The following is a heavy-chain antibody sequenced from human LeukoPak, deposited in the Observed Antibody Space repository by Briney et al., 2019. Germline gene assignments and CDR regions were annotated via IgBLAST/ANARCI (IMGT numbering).Heavy chain of an antibody. Sequence: ASVKVSCKASGYTFTSYGISWVRQAPGQGLEWIGWISAYNGNTNYAQKLQGRVTMTTDTSTSTAYMELRSLRSDDTAVYYCARDEYYYDSSGYPAFDIWGQGTMVTVSS. CDR2: ISAYNGNT. CDR3: ARDEYYYDSSGYPAFDI. CDR1: GYTFTSYG. J-gene: IGHJ3*02. D-gene: IGHD3-22*01. V-gene: IGHV1-18*01.